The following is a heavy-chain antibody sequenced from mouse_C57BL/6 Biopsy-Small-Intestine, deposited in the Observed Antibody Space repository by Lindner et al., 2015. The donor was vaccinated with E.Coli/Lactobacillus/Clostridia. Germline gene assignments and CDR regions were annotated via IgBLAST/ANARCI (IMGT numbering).Heavy chain of an antibody. CDR3: ASNGYYYAMDY. CDR1: GFTFSDYG. CDR2: ISSGSSTI. J-gene: IGHJ4*01. Sequence: VQLQESGGGLVKPGGSLKLSCAASGFTFSDYGMHWVRQVPEKGLEWVAYISSGSSTIYYADTVKGRFTISRDNAKNTLFLQMTSLRSEDTAMYYCASNGYYYAMDYWGQGTSVTVSS. V-gene: IGHV5-17*01. D-gene: IGHD2-2*01.